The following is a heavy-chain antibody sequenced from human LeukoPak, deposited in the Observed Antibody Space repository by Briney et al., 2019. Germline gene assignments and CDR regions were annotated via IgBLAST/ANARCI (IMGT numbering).Heavy chain of an antibody. J-gene: IGHJ4*02. V-gene: IGHV4-59*01. Sequence: SETLSLTCTVSGDSISSNYWNWIRQPAGKGLEWIGYIYYSGSTNYNPSLKSRVTISVDTSKNQFSLKLSSVTAADTAMYYCARVSGYDWESFYDYWGQGSLVTVSS. D-gene: IGHD5-12*01. CDR2: IYYSGST. CDR3: ARVSGYDWESFYDY. CDR1: GDSISSNY.